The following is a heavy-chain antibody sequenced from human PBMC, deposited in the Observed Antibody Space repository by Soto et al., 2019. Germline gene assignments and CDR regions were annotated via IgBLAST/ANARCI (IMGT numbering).Heavy chain of an antibody. V-gene: IGHV3-13*01. CDR1: GFTLSNHG. CDR2: IGIGGDT. J-gene: IGHJ6*02. D-gene: IGHD2-8*01. Sequence: GGSLRLSCAASGFTLSNHGMYWVRQATGKSLEWVSAIGIGGDTYYPASVKGRFTIYRQNAKNSLYLQMNSLRAGDTAVYYCARSPGYCTNGVCYYHYGMDVWGQVTTVTVSS. CDR3: ARSPGYCTNGVCYYHYGMDV.